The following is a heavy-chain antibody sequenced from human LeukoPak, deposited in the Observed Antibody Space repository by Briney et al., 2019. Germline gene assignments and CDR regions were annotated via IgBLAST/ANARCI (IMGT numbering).Heavy chain of an antibody. V-gene: IGHV4-34*01. Sequence: PSETLSLTCAVYGGSFSGYYRSWIRQPPGKGLEWIGEINHSGSTSYNPSLKSRVTISVDTSKNQFSLKLSSVTAADTAVYYCARFSGWYEYYFDYWGQGTLVTVSS. CDR3: ARFSGWYEYYFDY. CDR1: GGSFSGYY. J-gene: IGHJ4*02. CDR2: INHSGST. D-gene: IGHD6-19*01.